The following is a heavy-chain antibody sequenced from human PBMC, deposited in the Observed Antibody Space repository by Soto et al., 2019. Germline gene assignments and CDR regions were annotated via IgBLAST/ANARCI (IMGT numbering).Heavy chain of an antibody. Sequence: EVHLSESGGGVVQPGGSLRLSCVVSGFTFSDYAMDWVRQAPGKGLEWVSEISATGGTTNYADSVKGRYTISRDNSNNTLYLQLTNLRAEDTAMFYCAKASSAWYGSKYYYFDSWGQGALVTVSS. CDR3: AKASSAWYGSKYYYFDS. CDR2: ISATGGTT. J-gene: IGHJ4*02. CDR1: GFTFSDYA. D-gene: IGHD6-19*01. V-gene: IGHV3-23*01.